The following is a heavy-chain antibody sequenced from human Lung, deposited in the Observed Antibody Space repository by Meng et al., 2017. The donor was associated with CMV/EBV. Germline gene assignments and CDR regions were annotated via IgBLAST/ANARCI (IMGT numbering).Heavy chain of an antibody. CDR3: ASDSPLDGYSLLDY. D-gene: IGHD5-18*01. CDR2: IDPNTGNH. Sequence: PGCGLTRTAASVKVSCRHSGYTFTGYAINRVRQAPGQGPCWMGWIDPNTGNHTYVQGFTGRFVFSLDTSVSTAYLQINSLRADDTAVYYCASDSPLDGYSLLDYWGQGTLVTVSS. V-gene: IGHV7-4-1*02. CDR1: GYTFTGYA. J-gene: IGHJ4*02.